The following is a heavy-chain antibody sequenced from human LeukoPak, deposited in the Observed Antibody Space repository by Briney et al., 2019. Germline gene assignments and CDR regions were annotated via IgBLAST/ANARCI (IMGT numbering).Heavy chain of an antibody. CDR1: GYTFTGYY. V-gene: IGHV1-2*02. D-gene: IGHD2-2*01. J-gene: IGHJ4*02. CDR3: ASAGGGGYCSSTSCYKPFDY. Sequence: ASVKVSCKASGYTFTGYYMHWVRQAPGQGLEWMGWINPNSGGTNYAQKFQGRVTMTRDTSISTAYMELSRLRSDDTAVYYCASAGGGGYCSSTSCYKPFDYWGQGTLVTVSS. CDR2: INPNSGGT.